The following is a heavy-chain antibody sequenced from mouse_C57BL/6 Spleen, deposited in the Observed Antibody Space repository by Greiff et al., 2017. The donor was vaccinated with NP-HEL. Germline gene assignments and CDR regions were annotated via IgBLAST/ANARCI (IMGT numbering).Heavy chain of an antibody. CDR3: ARYGKIAY. CDR1: GFTFSDYG. V-gene: IGHV5-17*01. J-gene: IGHJ3*01. CDR2: ISSGSSTI. Sequence: EVQGVESGGGLVKPGGSLKLSCAASGFTFSDYGMHWVRQAPEKGLEWVAYISSGSSTIYYADTVKGRFTISRDNAKNTLFLQMTSLRSEDTAMYYCARYGKIAYWGQGTLVTVSA. D-gene: IGHD2-1*01.